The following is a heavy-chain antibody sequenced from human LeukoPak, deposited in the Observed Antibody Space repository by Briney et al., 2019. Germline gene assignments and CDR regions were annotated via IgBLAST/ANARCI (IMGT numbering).Heavy chain of an antibody. CDR1: GFTFSSYS. CDR3: ARDFKTLYYFDY. CDR2: ISSSSSFI. V-gene: IGHV3-21*01. Sequence: GGSLRLSCAASGFTFSSYSMNWVRQAPGKGLEWVSSISSSSSFIYYADSVKGRFTISRDNAKNSLYLQMNSLRAEDTAVYYCARDFKTLYYFDYWGQGTLVTVSS. J-gene: IGHJ4*02.